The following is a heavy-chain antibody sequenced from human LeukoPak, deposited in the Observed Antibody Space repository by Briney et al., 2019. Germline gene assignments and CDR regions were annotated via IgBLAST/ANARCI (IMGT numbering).Heavy chain of an antibody. J-gene: IGHJ6*03. V-gene: IGHV4-34*01. CDR3: ARGRGSSGYYYRYMDV. Sequence: SETLSFTYAVCGGSFSGYYWSWIRQPPGKGLEWIGEINHSGSTNYNPSLKSRVTISVDTSKNQFSLKLSSVTAADTAVYYCARGRGSSGYYYRYMDVWGKGTTVTVSS. CDR1: GGSFSGYY. D-gene: IGHD3-22*01. CDR2: INHSGST.